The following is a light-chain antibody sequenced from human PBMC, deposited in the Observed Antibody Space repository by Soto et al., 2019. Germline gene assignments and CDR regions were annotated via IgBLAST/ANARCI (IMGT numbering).Light chain of an antibody. J-gene: IGKJ5*01. Sequence: DNQLTQSRSTLSASVGDKVPITCRASRSIINWLAWYQKNPEKVPKILIYAASTLQSGVPSRFSGSGSGTDFNLTIISLQTHDFATYYCQQANSLPITFGQGTRREIK. CDR3: QQANSLPIT. CDR1: RSIINW. CDR2: AAS. V-gene: IGKV1-27*01.